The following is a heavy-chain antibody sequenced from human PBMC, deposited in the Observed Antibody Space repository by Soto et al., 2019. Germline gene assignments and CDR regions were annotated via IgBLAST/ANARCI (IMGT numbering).Heavy chain of an antibody. CDR2: ISWSGSTI. D-gene: IGHD2-15*01. V-gene: IGHV3-48*03. CDR3: ARGPQFPDIEVIQGGVDD. CDR1: GFTFSSYE. J-gene: IGHJ4*02. Sequence: EVQVVESGGGLVQPGGSLRLSCTAAGFTFSSYEMNWVRQAPGKGLEWVSYISWSGSTIYYADSVKGRFTISRDNAKNSLYLQMNSLRAEDKAVYYCARGPQFPDIEVIQGGVDDWGQGTMVTVSS.